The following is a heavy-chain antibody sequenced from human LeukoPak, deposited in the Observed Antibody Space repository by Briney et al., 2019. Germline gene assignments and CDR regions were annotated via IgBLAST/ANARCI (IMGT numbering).Heavy chain of an antibody. D-gene: IGHD2-15*01. Sequence: GGSLTLSCAASGFTFSGSAMHWVRQASGKGLEWVGRIRSKANGYTTAYGASVKGRFTISRDDSQRATYVQMNSLKIEDTAVYYCTRLAGGDAFDIWGPGTMVTVSS. V-gene: IGHV3-73*01. CDR3: TRLAGGDAFDI. CDR1: GFTFSGSA. J-gene: IGHJ3*02. CDR2: IRSKANGYTT.